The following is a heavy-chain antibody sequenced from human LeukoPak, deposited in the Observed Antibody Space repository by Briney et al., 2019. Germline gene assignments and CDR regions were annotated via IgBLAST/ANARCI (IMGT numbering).Heavy chain of an antibody. CDR1: GGSFSGYY. D-gene: IGHD6-13*01. CDR2: INHSGST. J-gene: IGHJ4*02. V-gene: IGHV4-34*01. Sequence: TSETLSLTCAVYGGSFSGYYWSWIRQPPGKGLEWIGEINHSGSTNYNPSLKSRVTISVDTSKNQFSLKLSSVTAADTAVYYCARSGYSSSWTPPRIFDCWGQGTLVTVSS. CDR3: ARSGYSSSWTPPRIFDC.